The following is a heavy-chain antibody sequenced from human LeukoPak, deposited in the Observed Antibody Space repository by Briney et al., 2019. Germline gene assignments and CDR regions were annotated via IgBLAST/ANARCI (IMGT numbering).Heavy chain of an antibody. D-gene: IGHD4-11*01. CDR3: CRGGNDNNNYQYPF. J-gene: IGHJ4*02. CDR1: GFNFGDNA. Sequence: QTGGSLRLSCRGSGFNFGDNAMTWVRQAPGKGLEWVGFIRSKLYGGTPEYAASVKGRFTISRDDSMRFAFLQMDSLKTEDTAVYYCCRGGNDNNNYQYPFWGQGTRVTVSS. V-gene: IGHV3-49*04. CDR2: IRSKLYGGTP.